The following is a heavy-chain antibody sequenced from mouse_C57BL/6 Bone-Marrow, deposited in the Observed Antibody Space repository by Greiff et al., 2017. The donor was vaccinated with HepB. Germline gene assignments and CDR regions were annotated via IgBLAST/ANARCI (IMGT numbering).Heavy chain of an antibody. CDR1: GFTFSNYW. V-gene: IGHV6-3*01. J-gene: IGHJ4*01. D-gene: IGHD1-1*01. CDR2: IRLKSDNYAT. Sequence: EVQLQQSGGGLVQPGGSMKLSCVASGFTFSNYWMNWVRQSPEKGLEWVAQIRLKSDNYATHYAESVKGRFTISRDDSKSSVYLQMNNLRAEDTGIYYCTAGITTVVRDYYAMDYWGQGTSVTVSS. CDR3: TAGITTVVRDYYAMDY.